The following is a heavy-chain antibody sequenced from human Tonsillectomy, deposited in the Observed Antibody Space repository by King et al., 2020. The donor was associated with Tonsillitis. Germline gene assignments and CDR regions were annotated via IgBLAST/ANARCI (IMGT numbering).Heavy chain of an antibody. J-gene: IGHJ4*02. CDR1: GGSISSGAYY. CDR3: ARVGLCGGCCGFDN. Sequence: HVQLQESGPGLVMPSQTLSLACTVSGGSISSGAYYWSWIRQPAGKGLEWIGRISSSGKTYNNPSLNSRVTISVDTSKNQYSLSRGSVTAADAAVYYCARVGLCGGCCGFDNWGPGTRVAVSS. CDR2: ISSSGKT. D-gene: IGHD3/OR15-3a*01. V-gene: IGHV4-61*02.